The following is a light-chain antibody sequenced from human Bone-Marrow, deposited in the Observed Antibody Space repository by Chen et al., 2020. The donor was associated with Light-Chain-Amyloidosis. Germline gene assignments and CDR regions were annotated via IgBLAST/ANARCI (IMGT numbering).Light chain of an antibody. Sequence: QSALTQPASVSGSPGQSITIPCTGTSSDVGGDNHVSWYQQHPDKAPKLMIYEVTNRPSWVPDRVSGSKSDNTASLTISGLQNEDEADYFCSSYTITNTLVFGSGTRVTVL. V-gene: IGLV2-14*01. CDR3: SSYTITNTLV. CDR2: EVT. CDR1: SSDVGGDNH. J-gene: IGLJ1*01.